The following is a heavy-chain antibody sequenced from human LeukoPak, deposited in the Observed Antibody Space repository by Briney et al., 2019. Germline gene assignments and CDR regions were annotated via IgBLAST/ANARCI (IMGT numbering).Heavy chain of an antibody. CDR3: ARDYYDSSGYSDY. Sequence: GGSLRLSCAASGFTFSSYSMNWLRQAPGKGLDWVSSISSSSSYIYYADSVKGRFTISRDNAKNSLYLQMNSLRAEDTAVYYCARDYYDSSGYSDYWGQGTLVTVSS. V-gene: IGHV3-21*01. CDR2: ISSSSSYI. CDR1: GFTFSSYS. D-gene: IGHD3-22*01. J-gene: IGHJ4*02.